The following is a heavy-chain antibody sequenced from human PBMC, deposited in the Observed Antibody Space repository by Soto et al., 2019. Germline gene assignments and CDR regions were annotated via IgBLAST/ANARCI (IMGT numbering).Heavy chain of an antibody. J-gene: IGHJ6*02. V-gene: IGHV3-23*01. CDR2: ITHTGEKT. Sequence: EVQLLESGGGLVQPGGSLRLSCAASGVAFSGCAMSWVRQAPGQGLEWVSYITHTGEKTYYADAVKGRFTISRDNSKNTLYLQMNSVRAEDTAEYYCLTWSHNILTGPDGYGMDVWGQGTTVTVSS. CDR1: GVAFSGCA. D-gene: IGHD3-9*01. CDR3: LTWSHNILTGPDGYGMDV.